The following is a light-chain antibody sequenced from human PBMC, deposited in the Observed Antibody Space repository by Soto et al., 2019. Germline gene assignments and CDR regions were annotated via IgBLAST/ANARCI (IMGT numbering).Light chain of an antibody. CDR2: GGS. V-gene: IGKV3-20*01. Sequence: EIVLTQSPGTLSLSPGERATLSCRASQSVSSSYVAWYQQKPGQAPRLLIYGGSSRATGIPDRFSGSGSGTDFTLTISRLEPEDVAVYYCQQSETFGQGTKVEIK. J-gene: IGKJ1*01. CDR3: QQSET. CDR1: QSVSSSY.